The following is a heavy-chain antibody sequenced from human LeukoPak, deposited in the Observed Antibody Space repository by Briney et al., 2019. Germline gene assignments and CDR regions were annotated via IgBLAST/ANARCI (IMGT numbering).Heavy chain of an antibody. Sequence: GGSLRLSCATCGFTYVDYGLSGPPGAPEEAVVWLCAIYLNDTITDYADSVRGRFNSSRDNAKNSLHLQMDSLRAEDTAFYYCARDRMGPSHSVSHFDSWGQGTLVTVSS. V-gene: IGHV3-20*04. CDR3: ARDRMGPSHSVSHFDS. D-gene: IGHD2-21*01. J-gene: IGHJ4*02. CDR2: IYLNDTIT. CDR1: GFTYVDYG.